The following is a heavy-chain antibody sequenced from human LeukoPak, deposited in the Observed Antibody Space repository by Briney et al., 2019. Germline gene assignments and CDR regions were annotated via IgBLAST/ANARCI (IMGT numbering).Heavy chain of an antibody. CDR2: ITSDSRYM. CDR1: GFTFSSYN. J-gene: IGHJ4*02. CDR3: ACSIVGVIDY. D-gene: IGHD1-26*01. V-gene: IGHV3-21*01. Sequence: GGSLRLSCAASGFTFSSYNMNWVRQAPGKGLEWVSSITSDSRYMYYADSVKGRFTISRDNAKNSLYLQMNSLRAEDTAVYYCACSIVGVIDYWGQGTLVTVSS.